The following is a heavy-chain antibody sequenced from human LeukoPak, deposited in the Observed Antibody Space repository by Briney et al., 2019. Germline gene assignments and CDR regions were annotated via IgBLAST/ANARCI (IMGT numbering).Heavy chain of an antibody. CDR1: GFTFSSYS. J-gene: IGHJ6*02. CDR2: ISSSSSYI. V-gene: IGHV3-21*01. Sequence: GGSLRLSCAASGFTFSSYSMNWVRQATGKGLEWVSSISSSSSYIYYADSVKGRFTISRDNAKNSLYLQMNSLRAEDTAVYYCARDRSSSWYGDYYGMDVWGQGTTVTVSS. CDR3: ARDRSSSWYGDYYGMDV. D-gene: IGHD6-13*01.